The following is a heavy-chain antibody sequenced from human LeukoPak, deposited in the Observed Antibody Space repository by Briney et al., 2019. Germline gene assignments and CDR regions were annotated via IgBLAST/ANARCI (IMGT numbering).Heavy chain of an antibody. CDR2: ISYDGSNK. J-gene: IGHJ4*02. CDR3: AKDQGYCSGGSCYLTIDY. CDR1: GFTFSSYG. D-gene: IGHD2-15*01. Sequence: GGSLTLSCAASGFTFSSYGMHWVRQAPGKGLEWVAVISYDGSNKYYADSVKGRFTISRDNSKNTLYLQMNSLRAEDTAVYYCAKDQGYCSGGSCYLTIDYWGQGTLVTVSS. V-gene: IGHV3-30*18.